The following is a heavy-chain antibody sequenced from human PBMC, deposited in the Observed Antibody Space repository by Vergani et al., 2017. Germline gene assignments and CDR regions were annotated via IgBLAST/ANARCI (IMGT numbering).Heavy chain of an antibody. Sequence: QLQLQESGPGLVKPSETLSLTCTVSGGSISSSNWWSWVRQPPGKGLEWIGEIYHSGSTNYNPSLKSRVTISVDKSKNQFSLKLSYVTAADTAVYYCARVGIVATIRAPWYFDYWGQGTLVTVSS. J-gene: IGHJ4*02. V-gene: IGHV4-4*02. D-gene: IGHD5-12*01. CDR1: GGSISSSNW. CDR3: ARVGIVATIRAPWYFDY. CDR2: IYHSGST.